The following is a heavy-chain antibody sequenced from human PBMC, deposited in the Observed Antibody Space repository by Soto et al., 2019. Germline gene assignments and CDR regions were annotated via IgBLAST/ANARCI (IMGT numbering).Heavy chain of an antibody. CDR3: AKGGYSSSWPTPNNWFDP. Sequence: EVQLLESGGGLVQPGGSLRLSCAASGFTFRSYDMRWVRQAPGKGLECVSGISGTGGSTFYADSVKGRFTISRDNSKNWRYLQMSSLRAEDTAVYYCAKGGYSSSWPTPNNWFDPWGQGTLVTVSS. D-gene: IGHD6-13*01. J-gene: IGHJ5*02. V-gene: IGHV3-23*01. CDR2: ISGTGGST. CDR1: GFTFRSYD.